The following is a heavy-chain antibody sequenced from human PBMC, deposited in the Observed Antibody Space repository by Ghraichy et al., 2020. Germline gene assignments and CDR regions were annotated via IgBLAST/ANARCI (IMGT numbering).Heavy chain of an antibody. CDR3: ATLRGKEKVVVPAGPFDY. V-gene: IGHV4-34*01. CDR2: INHSGST. CDR1: GGSFSGYY. J-gene: IGHJ4*02. D-gene: IGHD2-2*01. Sequence: SETLSLTCAVYGGSFSGYYWSWIRQPPGKGLEWIGEINHSGSTNYNPSLKSRVTISVDTSKNQFSLKLSSVTAADTAVYYCATLRGKEKVVVPAGPFDYWGQGTLVTVSS.